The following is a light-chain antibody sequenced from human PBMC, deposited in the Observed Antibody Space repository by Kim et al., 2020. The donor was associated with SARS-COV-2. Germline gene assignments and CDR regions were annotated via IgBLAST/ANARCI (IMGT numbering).Light chain of an antibody. CDR2: RNT. J-gene: IGLJ2*01. V-gene: IGLV1-47*01. Sequence: QAVLTQPPSASGTPGQSVTISCSGSSSNIGSNYVYWYQQLPGTAPKLLIYRNTQRPSGVPDRFSGSKSGTSASLAISGLRSEDEADYYCAAWDDSLSGHVVFGGGTQLTVL. CDR1: SSNIGSNY. CDR3: AAWDDSLSGHVV.